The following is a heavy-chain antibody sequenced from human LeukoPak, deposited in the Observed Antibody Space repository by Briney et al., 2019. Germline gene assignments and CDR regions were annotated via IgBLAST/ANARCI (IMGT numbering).Heavy chain of an antibody. Sequence: PGGSLRLSCAASGFTFSSYWMYWVRQAPGKGLVWVSRINSDGKTTNYADSVKGRFTISRDNAKNTLYLQMNSLRAEDTAVYYCAREGIAAAGKGGFDYWGQGTLVTVSS. CDR3: AREGIAAAGKGGFDY. CDR1: GFTFSSYW. CDR2: INSDGKTT. V-gene: IGHV3-74*01. D-gene: IGHD6-13*01. J-gene: IGHJ4*02.